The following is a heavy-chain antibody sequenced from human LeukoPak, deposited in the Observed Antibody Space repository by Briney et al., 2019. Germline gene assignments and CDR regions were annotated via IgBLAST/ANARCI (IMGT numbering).Heavy chain of an antibody. V-gene: IGHV3-7*01. CDR1: GFTFSNSW. CDR2: MKPGGSET. J-gene: IGHJ4*02. CDR3: ATYRHLPY. D-gene: IGHD2-2*02. Sequence: GGSLRLSCAASGFTFSNSWMTWVRQAPGKGLECVANMKPGGSETYYVDSVKGRFTISRDNAKNSLYLQMTSLRAEDTALYYCATYRHLPYWGQGTLVTVSS.